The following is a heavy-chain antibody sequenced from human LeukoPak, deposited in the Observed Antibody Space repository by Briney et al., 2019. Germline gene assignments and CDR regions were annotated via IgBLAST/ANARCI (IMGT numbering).Heavy chain of an antibody. CDR2: ITASGGST. V-gene: IGHV3-23*01. CDR3: ASQPGYSGYDALNWFDP. Sequence: PGGSLRLSCAASRFSFSSYAMSWVRQAPGKGLEWVSTITASGGSTYYADSVRGRFTISRDNSKNTLYLQMHSLRAEDTAVYYCASQPGYSGYDALNWFDPWGQGTLVTVPS. J-gene: IGHJ5*02. D-gene: IGHD5-12*01. CDR1: RFSFSSYA.